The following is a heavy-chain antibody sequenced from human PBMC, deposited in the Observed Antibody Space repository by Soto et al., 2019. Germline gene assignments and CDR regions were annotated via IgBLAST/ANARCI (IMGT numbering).Heavy chain of an antibody. D-gene: IGHD6-19*01. V-gene: IGHV4-59*08. Sequence: PSETLSLTCTVSGGSISSYYWSWIRQPPGKGLEWIGYIYYSGSTNYNPSLKSRVTISVDTSKNQFSLKLSSVTAADTAVYYCARHSGSGWYYFDYWGQGTLVTVSS. CDR3: ARHSGSGWYYFDY. CDR2: IYYSGST. CDR1: GGSISSYY. J-gene: IGHJ4*02.